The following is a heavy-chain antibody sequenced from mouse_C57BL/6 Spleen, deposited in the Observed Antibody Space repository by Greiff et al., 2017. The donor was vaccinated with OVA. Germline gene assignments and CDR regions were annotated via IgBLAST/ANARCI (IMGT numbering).Heavy chain of an antibody. V-gene: IGHV1-80*01. D-gene: IGHD2-4*01. CDR3: AFYYDYDDAMDY. J-gene: IGHJ4*01. CDR2: IYPGDGDT. Sequence: VQLQQSGAELVKPGASVKISCKASGYAFSSYWMNWVKQRPGKGLEWIGQIYPGDGDTNYNGKFKGKATLTADKSSSTAYMQLSSLTSEDSAVYFCAFYYDYDDAMDYWGQGTSVTVSS. CDR1: GYAFSSYW.